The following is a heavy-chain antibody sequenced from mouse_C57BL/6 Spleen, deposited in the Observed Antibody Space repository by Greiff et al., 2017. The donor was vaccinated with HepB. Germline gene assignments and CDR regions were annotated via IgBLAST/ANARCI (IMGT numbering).Heavy chain of an antibody. CDR1: GFSFNTYA. CDR3: VRPAGSSPAWFAY. J-gene: IGHJ3*01. V-gene: IGHV10-1*01. CDR2: IRSKSNNYAT. Sequence: EVKLLESGGGLVQPKGSLKLSCAASGFSFNTYAMNWVRQAPGKGLEWVARIRSKSNNYATYYADSVKDRFTISRDDSESMLYLQMNNLKTEDTAMYYCVRPAGSSPAWFAYWGQGTLVTVSA. D-gene: IGHD1-1*01.